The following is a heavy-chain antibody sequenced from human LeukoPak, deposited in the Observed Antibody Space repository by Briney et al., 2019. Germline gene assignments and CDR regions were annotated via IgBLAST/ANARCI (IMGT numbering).Heavy chain of an antibody. Sequence: SETLSLTCTVSGGSISSGSYYWSWIRQPAGKGLEWIGRIYTSGSTNYNPSLKSRVTISVDTSKNQFSLKLSSVTAADTAVYYCACPKSGYDYPFDYWGQGTLVTVSS. D-gene: IGHD5-12*01. CDR3: ACPKSGYDYPFDY. CDR1: GGSISSGSYY. J-gene: IGHJ4*02. CDR2: IYTSGST. V-gene: IGHV4-61*02.